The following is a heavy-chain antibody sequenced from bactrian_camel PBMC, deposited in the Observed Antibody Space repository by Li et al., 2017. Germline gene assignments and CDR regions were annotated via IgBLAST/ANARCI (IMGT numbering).Heavy chain of an antibody. CDR3: GKEGAIEGRTAGGIGV. Sequence: VQLVESGGGLVQPGGSLRLSCAASGFTFSNYAMSWVRQAPGQPLEWISIINSGGDTTHYVPSVKGRFTISRDNAKDTLYLQMNSLKPEDTGVYYCGKEGAIEGRTAGGIGVRGQGTQVTVS. CDR1: GFTFSNYA. V-gene: IGHV3S31*01. CDR2: INSGGDTT. J-gene: IGHJ4*01. D-gene: IGHD1*01.